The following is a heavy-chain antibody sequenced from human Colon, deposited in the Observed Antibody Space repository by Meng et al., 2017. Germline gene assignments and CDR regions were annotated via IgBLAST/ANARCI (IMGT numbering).Heavy chain of an antibody. V-gene: IGHV1-2*02. CDR1: GYTFTDYY. CDR2: INPNTGGT. Sequence: ASVKVSCKASGYTFTDYYIHWVRQAPGQGLEWMGWINPNTGGTNFAQKYQGRVTMTRDTSNTTAYVELSGLRSDDTAVYYCARTSVTDSFYFDHWGQGTLVTVSS. CDR3: ARTSVTDSFYFDH. D-gene: IGHD2-21*02. J-gene: IGHJ5*02.